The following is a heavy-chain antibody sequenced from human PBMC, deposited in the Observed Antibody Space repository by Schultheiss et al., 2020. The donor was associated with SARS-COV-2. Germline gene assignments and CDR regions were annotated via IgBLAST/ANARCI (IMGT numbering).Heavy chain of an antibody. CDR3: ARAGGTRFLESYGMDV. D-gene: IGHD3-3*01. V-gene: IGHV4-61*02. J-gene: IGHJ6*02. Sequence: SCTVSGGSISSGSYYWSWIRQPAGKGLEWIGRIYTSGSTNYNPSLKSRVTISVDTSKNQFSLKLSSVTAADTAVYYCARAGGTRFLESYGMDVWGQGTTVTVSS. CDR2: IYTSGST. CDR1: GGSISSGSYY.